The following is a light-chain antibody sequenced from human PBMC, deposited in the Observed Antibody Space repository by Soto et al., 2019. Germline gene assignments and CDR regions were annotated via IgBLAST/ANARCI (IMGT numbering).Light chain of an antibody. CDR3: MQALQVPIT. CDR1: HSLLHSHGYNY. J-gene: IGKJ5*01. V-gene: IGKV2-28*01. Sequence: DIVMTHFPVALPVTPGGPAAISCNSSHSLLHSHGYNYMDWYLQKPGQSPQLLIYYGSYRASGVPDRFSGSGSGTNFTLRISRVETDDFAIYYCMQALQVPITFGQGTRLEIK. CDR2: YGS.